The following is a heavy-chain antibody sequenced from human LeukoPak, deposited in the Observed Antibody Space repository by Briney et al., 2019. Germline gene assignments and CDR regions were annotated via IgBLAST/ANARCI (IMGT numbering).Heavy chain of an antibody. CDR2: ISGSGGST. Sequence: GGSLRLSCAASGFTFSSYGMSWVRQAPGKGLEWVSGISGSGGSTYYEDSVKGRFTISRDNSRKTLYLQMNSLRAEDTAVYYCAKKTGDDFDCWGQGTLVTVSS. J-gene: IGHJ4*02. D-gene: IGHD7-27*01. CDR3: AKKTGDDFDC. V-gene: IGHV3-23*01. CDR1: GFTFSSYG.